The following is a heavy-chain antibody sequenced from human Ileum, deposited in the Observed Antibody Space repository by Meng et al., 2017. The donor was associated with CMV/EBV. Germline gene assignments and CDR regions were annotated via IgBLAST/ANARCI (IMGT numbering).Heavy chain of an antibody. V-gene: IGHV1-69*05. CDR1: GGTFSSYA. CDR2: IIPIFGTA. D-gene: IGHD2-2*03. J-gene: IGHJ6*02. CDR3: ARSLDIVVVPAAIITDYYYYGMDV. Sequence: SVKVSCKASGGTFSSYAISWVRQAPGQGLEWMGGIIPIFGTANYAQKFQGRVTITTDESTSTAYMELSSLRSEDTAVYYCARSLDIVVVPAAIITDYYYYGMDVWGQGTTVTVSS.